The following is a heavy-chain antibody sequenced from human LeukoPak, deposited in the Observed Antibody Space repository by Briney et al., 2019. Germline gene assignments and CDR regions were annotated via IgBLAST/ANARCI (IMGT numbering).Heavy chain of an antibody. CDR3: AKISTVTDNFGH. CDR1: GFALGNYA. D-gene: IGHD4-17*01. V-gene: IGHV3-23*01. J-gene: IGHJ4*02. Sequence: PGGSLRLSCAASGFALGNYAMGWVRQAPGKGLEWVSSIDSSGSYTPSADSVKGRFTISRDNFENTLYLQMDSLRAEDTAVYFCAKISTVTDNFGHWGQGTLVTVSS. CDR2: IDSSGSYT.